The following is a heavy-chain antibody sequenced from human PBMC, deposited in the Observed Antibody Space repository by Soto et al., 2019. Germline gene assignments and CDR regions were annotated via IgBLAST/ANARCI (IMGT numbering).Heavy chain of an antibody. CDR1: GGSISSYY. CDR3: ARGWRALRFLEWPSFDS. D-gene: IGHD3-3*01. Sequence: QVQLQESGPGLVEPSETLSLTCTVSGGSISSYYWSWIRQPPGKGLEWIGYIYYSGSTNYNPSLKSRVTISVDTSKNQFSLKLSSVTAADTALYYCARGWRALRFLEWPSFDSWGQGTLVTVSS. V-gene: IGHV4-59*01. J-gene: IGHJ4*02. CDR2: IYYSGST.